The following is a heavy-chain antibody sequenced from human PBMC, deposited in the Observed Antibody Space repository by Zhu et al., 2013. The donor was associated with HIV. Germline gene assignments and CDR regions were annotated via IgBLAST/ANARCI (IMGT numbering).Heavy chain of an antibody. V-gene: IGHV1-2*02. J-gene: IGHJ4*02. CDR1: GYTFTGYY. Sequence: QVQLVQSGAEVKKSGDSVKVSCKASGYTFTGYYMQWVRQAPGQGLEWMGWINPNSGGTNYAQKFQGRVTMTRDTSISTAYMELSGLRSDDTAVYYCARDCSSTSCQSHWGQGTLVTVSS. CDR2: INPNSGGT. D-gene: IGHD2-2*01. CDR3: ARDCSSTSCQSH.